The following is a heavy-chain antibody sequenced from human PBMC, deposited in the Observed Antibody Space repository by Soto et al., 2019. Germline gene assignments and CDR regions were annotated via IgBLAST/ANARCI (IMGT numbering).Heavy chain of an antibody. CDR1: GYSLTSYY. Sequence: GASVKVSCQASGYSLTSYYIHWVRQAPGQGLEWMGIINPSGGSTHYSPSLKSRVSITVDTSKNQFSLNLASVSAEDTAVYYCDRTSLTISGPSNDYYCMGVWGLGTTVTVSS. J-gene: IGHJ6*02. D-gene: IGHD3-3*01. CDR3: DRTSLTISGPSNDYYCMGV. CDR2: INPSGGST. V-gene: IGHV1-46*01.